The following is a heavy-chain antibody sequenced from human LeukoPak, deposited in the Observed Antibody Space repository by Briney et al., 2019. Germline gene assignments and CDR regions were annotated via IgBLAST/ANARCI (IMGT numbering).Heavy chain of an antibody. Sequence: ASVKVSCKASGYTFTGYDIHWVRQAPGQGLQWMGWINPNTGATNYAQEFQDRVTMTRDTSIGTAHMELSRLRSDDTAVYYCARDYYGSGSYSSDYWGQGTLVTVSS. D-gene: IGHD3-10*01. CDR1: GYTFTGYD. CDR2: INPNTGAT. CDR3: ARDYYGSGSYSSDY. J-gene: IGHJ4*02. V-gene: IGHV1-2*02.